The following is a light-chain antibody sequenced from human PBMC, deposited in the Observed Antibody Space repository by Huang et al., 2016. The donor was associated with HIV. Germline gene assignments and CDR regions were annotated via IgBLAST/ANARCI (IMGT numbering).Light chain of an antibody. J-gene: IGKJ2*01. V-gene: IGKV1-33*01. CDR1: QDIRNY. CDR3: QQYDNLYT. Sequence: DIQMTQSPSSLSASVGDRVTITCQASQDIRNYLNWYQQKPGKAPTLLIYGASNLETGVPSRFSGSRSGTDFTFTISSLQSEDIATYFCQQYDNLYTFGQGTRLEIK. CDR2: GAS.